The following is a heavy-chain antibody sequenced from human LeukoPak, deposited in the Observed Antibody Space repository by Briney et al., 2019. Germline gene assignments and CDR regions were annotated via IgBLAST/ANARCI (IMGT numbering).Heavy chain of an antibody. CDR2: IYTSGST. J-gene: IGHJ6*03. Sequence: SETLSLTCAVYGGSFSGYYWSWIRQPAGKGLEWIGRIYTSGSTNYNPSLKSRVTISVDTSSNQFSLKLSSVTAADTAVYFCAKTGNGYDPLYYYYYMDVWGKGTTVTVSS. D-gene: IGHD5-12*01. V-gene: IGHV4-59*10. CDR1: GGSFSGYY. CDR3: AKTGNGYDPLYYYYYMDV.